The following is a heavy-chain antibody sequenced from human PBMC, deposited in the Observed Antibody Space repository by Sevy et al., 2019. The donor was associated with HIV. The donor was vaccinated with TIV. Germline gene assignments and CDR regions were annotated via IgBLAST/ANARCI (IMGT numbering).Heavy chain of an antibody. CDR1: GFTVSSDY. CDR3: ARDRGGNYYFDY. CDR2: IYTGGST. D-gene: IGHD2-21*02. V-gene: IGHV3-53*01. J-gene: IGHJ4*02. Sequence: GGSLRLSCAASGFTVSSDYMSWVRQAPGKGLEWVSVIYTGGSTFYADSVKGRFTISRDNSKNTLYLLMNSLRAEDTAVYYCARDRGGNYYFDYWGQRTLVTVSS.